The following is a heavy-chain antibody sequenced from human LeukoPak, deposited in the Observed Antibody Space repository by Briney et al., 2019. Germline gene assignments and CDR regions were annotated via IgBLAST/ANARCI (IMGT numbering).Heavy chain of an antibody. V-gene: IGHV4-59*01. D-gene: IGHD3-10*01. CDR2: IYYSGST. CDR3: ARDGAWEWFGELSPFYGMDV. J-gene: IGHJ6*02. CDR1: GGSISSYY. Sequence: SETLSLTCTVSGGSISSYYWSWIRQPPGKGLEWIGYIYYSGSTNYNPSLKSRVTISVDTSKNQSSLKLSSVTAADTAVYYCARDGAWEWFGELSPFYGMDVWGQGTTVTVSS.